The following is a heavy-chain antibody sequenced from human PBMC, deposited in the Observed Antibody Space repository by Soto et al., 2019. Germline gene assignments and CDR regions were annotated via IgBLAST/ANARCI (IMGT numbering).Heavy chain of an antibody. CDR3: AKNIHRGYNYPYVES. V-gene: IGHV3-23*01. J-gene: IGHJ4*02. CDR2: ISATGGT. CDR1: GFTFSTYA. D-gene: IGHD5-18*01. Sequence: TGGSLRLSCAASGFTFSTYAMSWVRQAPGKGLEWVSSISATGGTDYADSVKGRFTISRDNSRNTLYLQMNTLRAEDTAVYYCAKNIHRGYNYPYVESWGLGALVTVSS.